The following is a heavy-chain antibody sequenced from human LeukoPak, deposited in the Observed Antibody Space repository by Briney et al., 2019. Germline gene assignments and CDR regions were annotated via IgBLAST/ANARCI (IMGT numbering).Heavy chain of an antibody. CDR2: IYYSGSI. D-gene: IGHD3-22*01. V-gene: IGHV4-59*01. CDR3: ARENPSGYYNRPIDY. Sequence: SETLSLTCTVSGASISSYYWSWIRQPPGKGLEWIGDIYYSGSIKYNPSLKSRVTMSVDTSKNQFSLKLSSVTAADTAIYYCARENPSGYYNRPIDYWGQGTLVTISS. CDR1: GASISSYY. J-gene: IGHJ4*02.